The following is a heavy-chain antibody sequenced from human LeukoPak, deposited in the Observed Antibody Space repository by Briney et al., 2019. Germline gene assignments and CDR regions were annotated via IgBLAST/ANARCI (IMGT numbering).Heavy chain of an antibody. D-gene: IGHD4-23*01. Sequence: GSSVKVSCKASGGTFSSYAINWVRQAPGQGLEWMGRIIPIFGTANYAQKFQGRVTITTDESTSTAYMDLSSLRSEDTAVYYCARDQGDGGNSFDPWGQGTLVTVSS. V-gene: IGHV1-69*05. CDR2: IIPIFGTA. CDR1: GGTFSSYA. J-gene: IGHJ5*02. CDR3: ARDQGDGGNSFDP.